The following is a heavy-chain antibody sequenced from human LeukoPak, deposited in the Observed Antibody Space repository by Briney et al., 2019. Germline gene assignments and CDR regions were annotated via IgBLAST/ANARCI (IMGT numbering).Heavy chain of an antibody. V-gene: IGHV1-69*13. CDR2: IIPIFGTA. CDR1: GGTFSSYA. CDR3: ARDCCGDRRLDY. Sequence: ASVKVSCKASGGTFSSYAISWVRQAPGQGLEWMGGIIPIFGTANYAQKSQGRVTITADESTSTAYMELSSLRSEDTAVYYCARDCCGDRRLDYWGQGTLVTVSS. D-gene: IGHD4-17*01. J-gene: IGHJ4*02.